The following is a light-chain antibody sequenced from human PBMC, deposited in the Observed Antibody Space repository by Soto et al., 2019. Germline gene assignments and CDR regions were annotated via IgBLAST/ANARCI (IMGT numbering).Light chain of an antibody. CDR2: DVS. V-gene: IGKV3-20*01. CDR3: HHYGSSPT. CDR1: QSVSSSY. J-gene: IGKJ1*01. Sequence: EIVLTQSPGTLSLSPGERATLSCRSSQSVSSSYLAWYQHKPGQAPRLLIYDVSSRATGIPDRFSGSGSGTDFTLTISILEPEDLAVYYCHHYGSSPTFGQGTKVEIK.